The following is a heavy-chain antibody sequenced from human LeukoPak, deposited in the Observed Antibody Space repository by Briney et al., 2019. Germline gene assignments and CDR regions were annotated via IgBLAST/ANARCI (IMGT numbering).Heavy chain of an antibody. CDR1: GFTFSSYG. CDR2: IRYDGSNK. V-gene: IGHV3-30*02. D-gene: IGHD2-2*01. CDR3: AKDGGSRIYYYYYGMDV. Sequence: GGSLRLSCAASGFTFSSYGMHWVRRAPGKGLEWVAFIRYDGSNKYYADSVKGRFTISRDNSKNTLYLQMNSLRAEDTAVYYCAKDGGSRIYYYYYGMDVWGQGTTVTVSS. J-gene: IGHJ6*02.